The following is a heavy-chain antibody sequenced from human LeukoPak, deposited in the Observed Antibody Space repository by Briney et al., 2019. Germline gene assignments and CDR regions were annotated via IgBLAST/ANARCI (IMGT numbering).Heavy chain of an antibody. V-gene: IGHV3-30-3*01. CDR2: ISYDGSNK. CDR3: ARSYDSSGYYLAVYFDY. J-gene: IGHJ4*02. CDR1: GFTFSSYA. D-gene: IGHD3-22*01. Sequence: GGSLRLSCAASGFTFSSYAMHWVRQAPGKGLEWVAVISYDGSNKYYADSVKGRFTISRDNPKNTLYLQMNSLRAEDTAAYYCARSYDSSGYYLAVYFDYWGQGTLVTVSS.